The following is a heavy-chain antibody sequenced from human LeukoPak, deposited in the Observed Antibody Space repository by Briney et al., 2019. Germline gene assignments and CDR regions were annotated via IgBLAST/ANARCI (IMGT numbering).Heavy chain of an antibody. V-gene: IGHV3-7*01. J-gene: IGHJ5*02. CDR2: IKQGGSEK. CDR3: ARAYCSDSSCYPNWFDR. D-gene: IGHD2-2*01. Sequence: GGSLRLSCAISGFTVGNYWMNWVRQAPGKGLEWVANIKQGGSEKDFADSVKGRFTISRDNAKNSLYLQMNSLRAEDTAVYYCARAYCSDSSCYPNWFDRWGQGTLVTVSS. CDR1: GFTVGNYW.